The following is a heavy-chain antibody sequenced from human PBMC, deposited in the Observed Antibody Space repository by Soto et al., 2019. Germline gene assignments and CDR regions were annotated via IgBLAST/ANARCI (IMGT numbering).Heavy chain of an antibody. J-gene: IGHJ6*02. CDR1: GGTFSSYA. CDR2: IIPIFGTA. Sequence: SVKVSCKASGGTFSSYAISWVRQAPGQGLEWMGGIIPIFGTANYAQKFQGRVTITADESTSTAYMELSSLISEDTAVYYCARADGATRYYYYGMDVWGQGTTVTVS. CDR3: ARADGATRYYYYGMDV. D-gene: IGHD1-26*01. V-gene: IGHV1-69*13.